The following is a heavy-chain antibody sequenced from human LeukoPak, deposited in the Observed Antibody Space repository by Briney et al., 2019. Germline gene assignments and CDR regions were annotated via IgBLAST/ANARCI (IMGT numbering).Heavy chain of an antibody. CDR1: GFTFSDFY. D-gene: IGHD6-13*01. CDR3: AKLRGYSNSRYFDY. Sequence: PGGSLRLSCAASGFTFSDFYMSWIRQAPGEGLEWVSYISSSSTYTNYADSVKGRFTISRDNAKNSLYLQVNSLRAEDTAVYYCAKLRGYSNSRYFDYWGQGTLVTVSS. CDR2: ISSSSTYT. V-gene: IGHV3-11*03. J-gene: IGHJ4*02.